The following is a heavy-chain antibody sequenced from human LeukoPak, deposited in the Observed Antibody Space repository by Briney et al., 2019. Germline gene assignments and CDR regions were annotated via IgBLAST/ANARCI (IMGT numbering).Heavy chain of an antibody. CDR3: ARVLNVVPAATYAYYYYGMDV. CDR1: GGSISSYY. D-gene: IGHD2-2*01. Sequence: PSETLSLTCTVSGGSISSYYWSWIRQPPGKGLEWIGYIYYSGSTNYNPSLKSRVTISVDTSKNQFSLKLSSVTAADTAVYYCARVLNVVPAATYAYYYYGMDVWGQGTTVTVSS. CDR2: IYYSGST. V-gene: IGHV4-59*01. J-gene: IGHJ6*02.